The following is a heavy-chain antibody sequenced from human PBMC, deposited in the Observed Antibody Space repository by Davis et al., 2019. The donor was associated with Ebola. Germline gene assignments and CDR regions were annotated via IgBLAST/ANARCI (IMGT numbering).Heavy chain of an antibody. Sequence: GGSLRLSCAASGFTFSNYPMNWVRQAPGKGLEWISNIRTNSEGTTKHAESVKGRFTISREDATSSLYLQMNSLRAEDTAVYYWARGGWYYFDSWGQGTLVTVSS. V-gene: IGHV3-48*01. CDR1: GFTFSNYP. D-gene: IGHD6-19*01. J-gene: IGHJ4*02. CDR2: IRTNSEGTT. CDR3: ARGGWYYFDS.